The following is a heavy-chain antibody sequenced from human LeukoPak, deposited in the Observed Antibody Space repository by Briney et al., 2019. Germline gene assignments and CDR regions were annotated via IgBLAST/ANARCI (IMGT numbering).Heavy chain of an antibody. V-gene: IGHV1-8*01. CDR3: ARGQSSSWDGYYYYYYYMDV. J-gene: IGHJ6*03. D-gene: IGHD6-13*01. CDR1: GYTFTSYD. CDR2: MNPNSGNT. Sequence: GASVKVSCKASGYTFTSYDINWVRQATGQGLEWMGWMNPNSGNTGYAQKFQGRVAMTRDPSISTAYMELSSLRSDDTAVYYCARGQSSSWDGYYYYYYYMDVWGKGTTVTVSS.